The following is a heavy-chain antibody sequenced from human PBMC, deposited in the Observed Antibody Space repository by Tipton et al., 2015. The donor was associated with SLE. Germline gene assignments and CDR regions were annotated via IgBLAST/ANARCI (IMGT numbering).Heavy chain of an antibody. Sequence: TLSLTCAVYGGSFSGYYWTWIRQPPGKGLEWIGEINHSRNTNFNSSLKSRVTISVDTSRNQFSLKLTSVTAADTAVYFCARVPLGQRQTGYWYFDLLGRGALVTVSS. J-gene: IGHJ2*01. D-gene: IGHD1/OR15-1a*01. CDR1: GGSFSGYY. V-gene: IGHV4-34*01. CDR2: INHSRNT. CDR3: ARVPLGQRQTGYWYFDL.